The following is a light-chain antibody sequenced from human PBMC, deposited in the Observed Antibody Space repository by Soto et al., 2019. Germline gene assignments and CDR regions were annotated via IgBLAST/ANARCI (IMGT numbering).Light chain of an antibody. V-gene: IGLV2-23*02. CDR3: CSYAGGSTYV. CDR1: SSDVGSYNL. Sequence: QSALTQPASVSGSPGQSTTISCTGTSSDVGSYNLVSWYQQHPGRAPKLLIYEVNKRPSGVSNDFSGSKSANTASLTISGLRAEDEADYYCCSYAGGSTYVFGSGTKVTV. J-gene: IGLJ1*01. CDR2: EVN.